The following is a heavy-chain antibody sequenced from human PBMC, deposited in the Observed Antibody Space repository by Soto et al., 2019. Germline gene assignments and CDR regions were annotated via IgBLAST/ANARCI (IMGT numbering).Heavy chain of an antibody. D-gene: IGHD3-22*01. J-gene: IGHJ4*02. CDR3: ARDYDSSGYYLFDY. CDR1: GGSISSYY. V-gene: IGHV4-59*01. CDR2: IYYSGST. Sequence: SETLSLTCTVSGGSISSYYWSWIRQPPGKGLEWIGYIYYSGSTNYNPSLKSRVTISVDTSKNQFSLKLSSVTAADTAVYYCARDYDSSGYYLFDYWGQGTLVTVSS.